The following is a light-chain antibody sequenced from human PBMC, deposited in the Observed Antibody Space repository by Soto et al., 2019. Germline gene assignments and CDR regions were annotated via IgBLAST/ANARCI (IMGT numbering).Light chain of an antibody. J-gene: IGLJ3*02. CDR1: SSDVGGYNY. CDR2: EVS. V-gene: IGLV2-14*01. CDR3: LSYTSSDTRV. Sequence: QSALTQPASVSGSPGQSITISCTGTSSDVGGYNYVSWYQQYPGKAPKLMIYEVSNRPSGVSNRFSGSKSGNMASLTISGLQAEDEADYYCLSYTSSDTRVFGGGTQLTVL.